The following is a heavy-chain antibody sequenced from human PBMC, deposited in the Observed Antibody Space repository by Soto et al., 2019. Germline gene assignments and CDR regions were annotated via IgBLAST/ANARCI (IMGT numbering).Heavy chain of an antibody. Sequence: PSETLSLTCTVSGGSINNYYWSWIRQPPGKGLEWIGYIYYSGSTNYNPSLKSRVNISVDTSKNQVSLNLNSVTAADTAVYYCARDRHSGNYGMDVWGLGTTVTVSS. CDR3: ARDRHSGNYGMDV. CDR2: IYYSGST. CDR1: GGSINNYY. V-gene: IGHV4-59*01. J-gene: IGHJ6*02. D-gene: IGHD6-19*01.